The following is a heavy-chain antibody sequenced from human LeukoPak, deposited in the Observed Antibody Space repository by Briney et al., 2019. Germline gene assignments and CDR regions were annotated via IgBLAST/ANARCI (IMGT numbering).Heavy chain of an antibody. D-gene: IGHD2-2*03. CDR1: GFSFINYA. CDR2: MKGGGET. J-gene: IGHJ4*02. Sequence: GGSLRLSCAACGFSFINYAMSWVRQAPARGPEWLSSMKGGGETFYADSVKGRFTLSRDDSRNTVYLQLNNLRVEDTAIYYCARASWISTADAVRWGQGTQVTVSS. CDR3: ARASWISTADAVR. V-gene: IGHV3-23*01.